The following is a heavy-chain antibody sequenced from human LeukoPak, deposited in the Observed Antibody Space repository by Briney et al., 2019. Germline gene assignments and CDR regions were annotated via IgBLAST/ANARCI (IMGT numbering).Heavy chain of an antibody. CDR2: ISGFGGST. V-gene: IGHV3-23*01. CDR3: ARRGGSSWSSFDY. CDR1: GFIFKSYA. D-gene: IGHD6-13*01. Sequence: GGSLRLSCAASGFIFKSYAMNWVRQAPGKGLEWVSGISGFGGSTYYAASVKGRFTISRDNSGDTLFLHLDNLRVEDTAMYYCARRGGSSWSSFDYWGQGSLVTVSS. J-gene: IGHJ4*02.